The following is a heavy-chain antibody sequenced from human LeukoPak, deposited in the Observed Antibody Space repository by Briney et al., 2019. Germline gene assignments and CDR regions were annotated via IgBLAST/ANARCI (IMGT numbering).Heavy chain of an antibody. CDR2: MNPNSGNT. Sequence: GASVKVSCKASGGTLDTFFINWVRQATGQGLEWMGWMNPNSGNTGYAQKFQGRVTITRNTSISTAYMELSSLRSEDTAVYYCARGPHYYGSGSYYNRLGFDPWGQGTLVTVSS. V-gene: IGHV1-8*03. J-gene: IGHJ5*02. CDR1: GGTLDTFF. CDR3: ARGPHYYGSGSYYNRLGFDP. D-gene: IGHD3-10*01.